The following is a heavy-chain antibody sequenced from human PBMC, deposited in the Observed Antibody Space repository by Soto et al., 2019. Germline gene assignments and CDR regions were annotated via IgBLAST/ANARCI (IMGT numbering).Heavy chain of an antibody. CDR2: IYYSGST. J-gene: IGHJ4*02. CDR1: GGSVSSDSYY. CDR3: ARDKGLVYYFDY. V-gene: IGHV4-61*01. D-gene: IGHD6-19*01. Sequence: SETLSLTCTVSGGSVSSDSYYWSWIRQPPGKGLEWIGYIYYSGSTNYQPSLKSRVTISVDTSKNHFSLKLSSVTAADTAVYYCARDKGLVYYFDYWGQGTLVSVSS.